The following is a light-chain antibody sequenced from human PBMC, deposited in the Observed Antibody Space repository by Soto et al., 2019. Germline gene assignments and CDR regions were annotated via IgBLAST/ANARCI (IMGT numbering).Light chain of an antibody. J-gene: IGKJ1*01. CDR2: VGS. CDR1: QSLLHRNGNYY. Sequence: DFVMTQSPLSLSVTPGEPASISCRSSQSLLHRNGNYYLDWYLQKPGQSPQLLIYVGSNRASEVPDRSSGRGSGTDFTLKISRVEPEDFGVYYCMQALHSPGTFGQGTKVEIK. V-gene: IGKV2-28*01. CDR3: MQALHSPGT.